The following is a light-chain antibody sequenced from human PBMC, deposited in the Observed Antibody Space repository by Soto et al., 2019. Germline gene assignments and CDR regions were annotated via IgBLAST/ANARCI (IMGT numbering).Light chain of an antibody. CDR1: SSNIGSNT. CDR2: NNN. Sequence: QSVLTQPPSASGTPGQRVTISCSGSSSNIGSNTVNWYQQLPGTAPKLLIYNNNQRPSGVPDRFSGSKSGTSASLAISGLQSEDEADYYCVAWHGSLNGPVFGGGTKLTVL. CDR3: VAWHGSLNGPV. V-gene: IGLV1-44*01. J-gene: IGLJ2*01.